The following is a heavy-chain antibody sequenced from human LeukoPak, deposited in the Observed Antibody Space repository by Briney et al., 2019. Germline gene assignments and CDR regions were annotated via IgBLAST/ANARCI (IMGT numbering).Heavy chain of an antibody. CDR2: IYWDDDK. Sequence: ESGPTLVNPTQTLTLTCTFSGFSLATRGVGVGWLRQPPGKALEWLSVIYWDDDKRYSLSLKNRLTIYKDMSKNQVVLIMTNVDPVDTATYYCAHRRPGHLTGWDNSYFGTWAPGTLVTVSS. CDR3: AHRRPGHLTGWDNSYFGT. J-gene: IGHJ4*02. D-gene: IGHD1/OR15-1a*01. V-gene: IGHV2-5*02. CDR1: GFSLATRGVG.